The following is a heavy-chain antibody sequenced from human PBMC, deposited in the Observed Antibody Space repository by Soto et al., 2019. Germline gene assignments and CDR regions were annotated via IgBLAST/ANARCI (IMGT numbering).Heavy chain of an antibody. D-gene: IGHD2-2*01. CDR3: ARGEGPNCSSTSCYGAFDI. Sequence: ASVKVSCKASGYTVTGYYMHWVRQAPGQGLEWMGWINPNSGGTNYAQKFQGWVTMTRDTSISTAYMELSRLRSDATAVYYCARGEGPNCSSTSCYGAFDIWGQGTMVTVSS. CDR1: GYTVTGYY. CDR2: INPNSGGT. J-gene: IGHJ3*02. V-gene: IGHV1-2*04.